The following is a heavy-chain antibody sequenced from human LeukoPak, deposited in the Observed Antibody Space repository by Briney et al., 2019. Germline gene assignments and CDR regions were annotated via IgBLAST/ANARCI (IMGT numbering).Heavy chain of an antibody. J-gene: IGHJ4*02. CDR3: ARGREHYYGSGTYYNPFDY. D-gene: IGHD3-10*01. V-gene: IGHV4-59*01. CDR1: GGSISGYY. CDR2: LFDSGST. Sequence: SETLSLTCTVSGGSISGYYWNWLRQPPGKGLEWIGYLFDSGSTNYNPSLMSRVTISVDMSRTQVSLKLNSVTAADTAVYYCARGREHYYGSGTYYNPFDYWGQGTLVTVSS.